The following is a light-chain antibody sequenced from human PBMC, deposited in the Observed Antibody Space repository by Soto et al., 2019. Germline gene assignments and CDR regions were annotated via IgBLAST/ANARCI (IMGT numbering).Light chain of an antibody. CDR1: SSNIGSNT. Sequence: QSVLTQPLSVPASPGQRVTISCSGGSSNIGSNTVAWYQHLPGTAPPRLIFTAGQRPSGVPGRFSGSKSGTSASLAISGLQSEDEGDYYCSAWDNSLNGYVFGPGTKLTVL. V-gene: IGLV1-44*01. J-gene: IGLJ1*01. CDR2: TAG. CDR3: SAWDNSLNGYV.